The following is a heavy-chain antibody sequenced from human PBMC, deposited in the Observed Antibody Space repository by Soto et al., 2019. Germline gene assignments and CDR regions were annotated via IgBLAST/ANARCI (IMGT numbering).Heavy chain of an antibody. CDR1: GVTFSSYG. D-gene: IGHD3-22*01. CDR2: IWYHGSNK. Sequence: QVQLVESGGGVVQPGRSLRLSCAASGVTFSSYGMHWVRQAPGKGLEWVAVIWYHGSNKYYADSVKGRFTISRDNSKNALYLQMNSLRAEDTAVYYCARADSLGSHYYYGMDVWVQGPTVTVSS. V-gene: IGHV3-33*01. CDR3: ARADSLGSHYYYGMDV. J-gene: IGHJ6*02.